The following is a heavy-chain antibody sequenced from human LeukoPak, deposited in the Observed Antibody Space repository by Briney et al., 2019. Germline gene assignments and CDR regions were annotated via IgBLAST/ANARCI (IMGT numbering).Heavy chain of an antibody. CDR1: GYTFTGYY. Sequence: ASVKVSCKASGYTFTGYYMHWVRQAPGQGLEWMGWISAYNGNTNYAQKFHGRVTMTTDTSTSTAYMELRSLRSDDTAVYYCARDVDDILTGYFNGFDSYYGMDVWGKGTTVTVSS. J-gene: IGHJ6*04. CDR3: ARDVDDILTGYFNGFDSYYGMDV. CDR2: ISAYNGNT. V-gene: IGHV1-18*04. D-gene: IGHD3-9*01.